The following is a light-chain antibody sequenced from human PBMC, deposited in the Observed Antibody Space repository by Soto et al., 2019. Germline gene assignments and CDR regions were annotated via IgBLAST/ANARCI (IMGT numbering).Light chain of an antibody. CDR3: VLYMGSGIGV. V-gene: IGLV8-61*01. J-gene: IGLJ3*02. CDR2: STN. CDR1: SGSVSTSYY. Sequence: QTVVTQEPSFAVSPGGTVTLTCGLSSGSVSTSYYPSWYQQNPGQAPRTLIYSTNTRSSGVPDRFSGYILGNKAALTITGAQADDESDYYCVLYMGSGIGVFGGGTKLTVL.